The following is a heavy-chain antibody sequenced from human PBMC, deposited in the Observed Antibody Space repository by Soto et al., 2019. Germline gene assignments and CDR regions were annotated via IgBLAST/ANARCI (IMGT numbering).Heavy chain of an antibody. CDR1: GGTLSSYA. CDR3: ARGDKGDVYRYGHYHYYYCSMDV. J-gene: IGHJ6*02. CDR2: IIPIFGTA. V-gene: IGHV1-69*06. Sequence: SVKVSCKASGGTLSSYAISWVRQAPGQGLEWMGGIIPIFGTAMYAQEFKGRVTITADKSMSTVYMELSSLRSEDTAVYYCARGDKGDVYRYGHYHYYYCSMDVWGQGTTVTVSS. D-gene: IGHD5-18*01.